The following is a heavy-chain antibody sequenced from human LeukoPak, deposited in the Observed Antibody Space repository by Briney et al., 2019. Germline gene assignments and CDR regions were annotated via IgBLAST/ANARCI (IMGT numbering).Heavy chain of an antibody. CDR3: ARVGYSSGWYSYYYYMDV. CDR1: GGTFSSYA. CDR2: IIPIFGTA. J-gene: IGHJ6*03. D-gene: IGHD6-19*01. V-gene: IGHV1-69*13. Sequence: SVKVSCKASGGTFSSYAISWVRQAPGQGLEWMGGIIPIFGTANYAQKFQGRVTITADESTSTAYMELSSLRSEDTAVYYCARVGYSSGWYSYYYYMDVWGKGTTVTISS.